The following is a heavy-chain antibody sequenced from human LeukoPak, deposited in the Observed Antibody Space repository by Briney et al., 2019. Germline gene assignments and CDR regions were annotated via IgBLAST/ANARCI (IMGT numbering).Heavy chain of an antibody. V-gene: IGHV6-1*01. D-gene: IGHD3-10*01. CDR1: GDSVSTNNVA. CDR2: TYYRSKWYN. Sequence: SQTLSLTCAISGDSVSTNNVAWNWIRQSPSRGLEWLGRTYYRSKWYNDYAVSVKSRITINPDTSKSQFSLQLNSVTPDDTAVYYCARVVDTPFTRGMDYWGQGTLVTVSS. J-gene: IGHJ4*02. CDR3: ARVVDTPFTRGMDY.